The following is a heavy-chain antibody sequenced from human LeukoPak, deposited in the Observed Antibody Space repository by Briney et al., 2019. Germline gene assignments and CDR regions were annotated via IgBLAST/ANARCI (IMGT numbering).Heavy chain of an antibody. D-gene: IGHD3-10*01. J-gene: IGHJ4*02. CDR1: GYTFTSYG. V-gene: IGHV1-18*01. CDR2: ISAYNGNT. CDR3: ARRVPRITMVRGVIIYFDY. Sequence: GPVKVSCKASGYTFTSYGISWVRQAPGQGLEWMGWISAYNGNTNYAQKFQGRVTMTRDTSISTAYMELSRLRSDDTAVYYCARRVPRITMVRGVIIYFDYWGQGTLVTVSS.